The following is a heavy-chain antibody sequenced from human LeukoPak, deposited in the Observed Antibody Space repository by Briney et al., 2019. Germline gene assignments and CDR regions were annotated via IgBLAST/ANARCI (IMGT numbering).Heavy chain of an antibody. D-gene: IGHD3-22*01. CDR2: INWNSGNI. CDR3: AKGYYYDTSGTVDS. CDR1: GFTFDDYA. J-gene: IGHJ4*02. V-gene: IGHV3-9*01. Sequence: GGSLRLSCAASGFTFDDYAMHWVRQAPGKGLEWVSGINWNSGNIGYADSVKGRFTISRDNARNSLYLQMNSLRAEDTALYYCAKGYYYDTSGTVDSWGQGTLVTVSS.